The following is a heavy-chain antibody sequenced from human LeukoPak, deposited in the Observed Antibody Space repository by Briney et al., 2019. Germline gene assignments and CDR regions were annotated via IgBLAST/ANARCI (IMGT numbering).Heavy chain of an antibody. J-gene: IGHJ4*02. D-gene: IGHD1-26*01. Sequence: GGSLRLSCAASGFIVSGDFMSWVRQAPGKGLEWVSVIYSDGSTYYADSVKGRFTTSRDNSKNTLDLQMTGLRAEDTAVYYCARERGRGRDSPWFDYWGQGTLVTVSS. V-gene: IGHV3-53*01. CDR2: IYSDGST. CDR3: ARERGRGRDSPWFDY. CDR1: GFIVSGDF.